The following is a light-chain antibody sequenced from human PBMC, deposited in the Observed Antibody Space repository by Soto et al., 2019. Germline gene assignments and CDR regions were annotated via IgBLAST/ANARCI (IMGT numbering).Light chain of an antibody. V-gene: IGKV3-15*01. CDR1: QSVSSN. CDR2: GAS. Sequence: LSVSPGERATLSCRASQSVSSNLAWYQQKPGQAPRLLIYGASTRATGIPARFSGSGSGTELTLTISRLQSEDFAVYYCQQYNNWPPYTFGQGTKLEIK. CDR3: QQYNNWPPYT. J-gene: IGKJ2*01.